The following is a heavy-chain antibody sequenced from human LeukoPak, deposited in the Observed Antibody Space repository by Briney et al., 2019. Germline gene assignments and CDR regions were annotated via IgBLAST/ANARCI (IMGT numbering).Heavy chain of an antibody. CDR2: LYHSGST. J-gene: IGHJ4*02. D-gene: IGHD2-21*02. CDR1: GGSISTPGYY. V-gene: IGHV4-39*01. Sequence: SETLSLTCTVSGGSISTPGYYWGWIRQPPGKGLEWIGSLYHSGSTYYKPSLKSRATISVDKSKNQCSLKLRSVTAADTAVYYCARHALATVTDPSFDYWGRGTLVTVSS. CDR3: ARHALATVTDPSFDY.